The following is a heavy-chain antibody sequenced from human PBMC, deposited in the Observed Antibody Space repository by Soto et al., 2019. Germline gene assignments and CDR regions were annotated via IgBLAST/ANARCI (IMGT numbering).Heavy chain of an antibody. V-gene: IGHV1-2*02. CDR2: INPNSGGT. D-gene: IGHD6-19*01. Sequence: QVQLVQSGAEAKKPGASVKVSCKASGYTFTHYYMHRVRQAPGQGLEWMGWINPNSGGTNYAQKFQGRVTMTRDTYISTAYMELNRLRSDETAVYYCAGDRSTSSGCPRMDVWGQGTTVTVSS. CDR3: AGDRSTSSGCPRMDV. CDR1: GYTFTHYY. J-gene: IGHJ6*02.